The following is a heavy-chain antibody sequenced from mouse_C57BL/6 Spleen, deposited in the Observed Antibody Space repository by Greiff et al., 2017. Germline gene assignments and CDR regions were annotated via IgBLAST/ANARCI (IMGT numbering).Heavy chain of an antibody. D-gene: IGHD1-1*01. J-gene: IGHJ4*01. CDR1: GYTFTSYW. V-gene: IGHV1-7*01. CDR3: ARRITTVGMDD. CDR2: INPSSGYT. Sequence: QVHVKQSGAELAKPGASVKLSCKASGYTFTSYWMHWVKQRPGQGLEWIGYINPSSGYTKYNQKFKDKATLPADKSSSTAYMQLSSLTYEDSAVYYCARRITTVGMDDWGQGTSVTVSS.